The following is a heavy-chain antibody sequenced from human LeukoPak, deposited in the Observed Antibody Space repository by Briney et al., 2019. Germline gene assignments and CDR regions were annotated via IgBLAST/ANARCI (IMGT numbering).Heavy chain of an antibody. Sequence: GGSLRLSCAASGFTFSSYGMHWVRQAPGKGLEWVAVISHDGSNKYYADSVRGRFTISRDNAKNSLYLQMNSLRAEDTAVYHCATGRSCTTCYLPDYWGQGTLVTVSS. CDR1: GFTFSSYG. CDR3: ATGRSCTTCYLPDY. D-gene: IGHD2-2*01. J-gene: IGHJ4*02. CDR2: ISHDGSNK. V-gene: IGHV3-30*03.